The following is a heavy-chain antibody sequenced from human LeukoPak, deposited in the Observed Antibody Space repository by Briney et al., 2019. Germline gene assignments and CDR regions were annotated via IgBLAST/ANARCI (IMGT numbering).Heavy chain of an antibody. CDR3: AASGTNGAFDI. V-gene: IGHV3-33*01. CDR1: GFTFSSYG. CDR2: IWYDGSNK. D-gene: IGHD2-8*01. J-gene: IGHJ3*02. Sequence: PGGSLRLSCAASGFTFSSYGMHWVRRAPGKGLEWVAVIWYDGSNKYYADSVKGRFTISRDNSKNTLYLQMNSLRAEDTAVYYCAASGTNGAFDIWGQGTMVTVSS.